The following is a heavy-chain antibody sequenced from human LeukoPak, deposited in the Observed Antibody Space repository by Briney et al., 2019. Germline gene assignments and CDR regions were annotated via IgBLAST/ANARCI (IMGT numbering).Heavy chain of an antibody. D-gene: IGHD3-3*01. J-gene: IGHJ5*02. Sequence: GESLKISCKGSGYSFANYWIGWVRRTPGKGLEWMGIIYPGDSQTRYSPSFQGQVTISADKFISTAYLQWSSLKASDTAIYYCARSSVNWFDPWGQGTLVTVSS. V-gene: IGHV5-51*01. CDR2: IYPGDSQT. CDR1: GYSFANYW. CDR3: ARSSVNWFDP.